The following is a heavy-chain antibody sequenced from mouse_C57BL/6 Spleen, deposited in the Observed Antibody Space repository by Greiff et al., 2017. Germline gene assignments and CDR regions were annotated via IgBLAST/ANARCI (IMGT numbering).Heavy chain of an antibody. Sequence: EVKLVESEGGLVQPGSSMKLSCTASGFTFSDYYMAWVRQVPEKGLEWVANINYDGSSTYYLDSLKSRFIISRDNAKNILYLQMSSLKSEDTATYYCARERSITTVEAFDYWGQGTTLTVSS. CDR2: INYDGSST. D-gene: IGHD1-1*01. CDR3: ARERSITTVEAFDY. CDR1: GFTFSDYY. V-gene: IGHV5-16*01. J-gene: IGHJ2*01.